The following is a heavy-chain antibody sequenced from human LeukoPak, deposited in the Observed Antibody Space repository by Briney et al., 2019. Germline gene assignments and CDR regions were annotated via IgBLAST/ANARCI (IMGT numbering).Heavy chain of an antibody. D-gene: IGHD3-3*01. Sequence: PPGGSLRLSCAASGFTFSSYAMSWVRQAPGRGLEWVSAISGSGGSTYYADSVKGRFTISRDNSKNTLYLQMNSLRAEDTAVYYCAKGNYDFWSGYLPGTVTNYYYYMDVWGKGTTVTVSS. CDR1: GFTFSSYA. CDR3: AKGNYDFWSGYLPGTVTNYYYYMDV. J-gene: IGHJ6*03. V-gene: IGHV3-23*01. CDR2: ISGSGGST.